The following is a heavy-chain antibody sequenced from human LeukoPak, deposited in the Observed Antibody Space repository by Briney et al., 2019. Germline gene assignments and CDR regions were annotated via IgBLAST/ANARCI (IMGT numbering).Heavy chain of an antibody. D-gene: IGHD6-19*01. Sequence: SETLPLTCTVSGGSISSSSYYWGWIRQPPGKGLEWIGSIYYSGSTYYNPSLKSRVTISVDTSKNQFSLKLSSVTAADTAVYYCARHKGDPVAGTYNWFDPWGQGTLVTVSS. J-gene: IGHJ5*02. CDR2: IYYSGST. CDR1: GGSISSSSYY. V-gene: IGHV4-39*01. CDR3: ARHKGDPVAGTYNWFDP.